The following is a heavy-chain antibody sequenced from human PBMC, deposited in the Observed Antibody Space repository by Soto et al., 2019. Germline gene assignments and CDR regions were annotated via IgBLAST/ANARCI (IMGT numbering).Heavy chain of an antibody. CDR2: INRIGSA. V-gene: IGHV4-34*01. D-gene: IGHD3-10*01. J-gene: IGHJ5*02. Sequence: QVQLQQWGDGLLKPSETLSLTCAVYGGYFSSYYWNWIRQSPGKGLEWIGDINRIGSANYNPSLTGRVTMSVDSSKNQFYLRLTSVTAGDTAMYYCARGGVDMIRGITGKRTWLDPWGQGTLVIVS. CDR3: ARGGVDMIRGITGKRTWLDP. CDR1: GGYFSSYY.